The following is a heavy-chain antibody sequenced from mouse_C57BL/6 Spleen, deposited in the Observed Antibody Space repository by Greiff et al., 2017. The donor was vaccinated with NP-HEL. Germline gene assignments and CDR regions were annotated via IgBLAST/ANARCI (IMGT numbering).Heavy chain of an antibody. CDR1: GYAFTNYL. J-gene: IGHJ4*01. D-gene: IGHD1-1*02. Sequence: QVQLQQSGAELVRPGTSVKVSCKASGYAFTNYLIEWVKQRPGQGLEWIGVINPGSGGTNYNEKLKGKATLTADKSSSTAYMQLSSLTSEDSAVYFCARQVVYYYAMDYWGQGTSVTVSS. CDR3: ARQVVYYYAMDY. CDR2: INPGSGGT. V-gene: IGHV1-54*01.